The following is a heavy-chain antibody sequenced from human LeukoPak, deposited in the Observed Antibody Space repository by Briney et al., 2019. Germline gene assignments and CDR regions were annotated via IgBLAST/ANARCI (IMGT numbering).Heavy chain of an antibody. CDR2: INTDGTTT. CDR3: ARGPLTSGRGY. D-gene: IGHD6-19*01. Sequence: GGSLRLSCAASGFTFSSYWMHWVRQVPGKGLVWVSRINTDGTTTDYVDSVKGRFTISRDNAKNTLYLQMNSLGAEDTAVYYCARGPLTSGRGYWGQGVLVTVSS. CDR1: GFTFSSYW. V-gene: IGHV3-74*01. J-gene: IGHJ4*02.